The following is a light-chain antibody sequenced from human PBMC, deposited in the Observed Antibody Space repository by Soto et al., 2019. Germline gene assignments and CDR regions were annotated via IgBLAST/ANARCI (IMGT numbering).Light chain of an antibody. CDR1: TSDVGGYNY. CDR3: SSYTSSSTYV. Sequence: QSVRTLPPSVSGSPGQSLTLSCTVTTSDVGGYNYVSWYQQHPGKAPKLIIYEVSNRPSGVSNRFSGSKSGNTASLTISGLQAEDEADYYCSSYTSSSTYVFGTGTKVTVL. J-gene: IGLJ1*01. V-gene: IGLV2-14*01. CDR2: EVS.